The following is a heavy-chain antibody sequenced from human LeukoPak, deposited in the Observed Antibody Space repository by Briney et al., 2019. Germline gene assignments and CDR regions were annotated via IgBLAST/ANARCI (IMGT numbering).Heavy chain of an antibody. D-gene: IGHD1-26*01. V-gene: IGHV4-38-2*02. J-gene: IGHJ5*02. CDR3: ERDRWELHSYNWFDP. CDR2: IYNSGSA. Sequence: SETLSLTCTVSGYSISSGYYWGWIREPPGKGLEWIRGIYNSGSACSNHSHKSRVTISVDTSKNPFSLKLSPVTAAATDVSYCERDRWELHSYNWFDPWGQGTLVTVSS. CDR1: GYSISSGYY.